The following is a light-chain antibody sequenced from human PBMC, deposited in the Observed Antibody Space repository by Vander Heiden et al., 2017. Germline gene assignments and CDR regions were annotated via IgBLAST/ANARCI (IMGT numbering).Light chain of an antibody. Sequence: QSALTQPPSVSGSPGQSVTISCTGSGSDVATYDRVSWYRQAPGTAPKLIIYEVDSRASGVPNRFSGSKSGNTASLTISGLQAEDEADYYCTLYTSMTTVVFGGGTKLSVL. CDR3: TLYTSMTTVV. CDR2: EVD. J-gene: IGLJ2*01. CDR1: GSDVATYDR. V-gene: IGLV2-18*01.